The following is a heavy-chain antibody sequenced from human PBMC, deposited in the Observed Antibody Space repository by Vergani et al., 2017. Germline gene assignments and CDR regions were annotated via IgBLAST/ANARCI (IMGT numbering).Heavy chain of an antibody. V-gene: IGHV3-23*01. CDR1: GFTFSTYA. J-gene: IGHJ4*02. CDR3: AKEISGTYLAGFDY. CDR2: ISGYGGST. D-gene: IGHD1-26*01. Sequence: EVQLLESGGGLVQPGGSLRLSCAASGFTFSTYAMSWVRQAPGKGLEWVSAISGYGGSTNYADSVKGRFTISRDNSKSTLYLQMNSLRGEDTAVYYCAKEISGTYLAGFDYWGQGTLVTVSS.